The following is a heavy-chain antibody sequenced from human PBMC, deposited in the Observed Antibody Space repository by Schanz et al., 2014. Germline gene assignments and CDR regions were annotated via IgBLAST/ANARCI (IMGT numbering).Heavy chain of an antibody. V-gene: IGHV3-23*04. CDR2: ISGSGGST. Sequence: EVQLAESGGGLVQPGGSPRLSCAASGFTFSGFWMTWVRQAPGKGLEWVSAISGSGGSTYYADSVKGRFTISRDNSKNTLYLQMNSLRAEDTAVYYCAKGRFGELSAFDIWGQGTMVTVSS. CDR1: GFTFSGFW. J-gene: IGHJ3*02. D-gene: IGHD3-10*01. CDR3: AKGRFGELSAFDI.